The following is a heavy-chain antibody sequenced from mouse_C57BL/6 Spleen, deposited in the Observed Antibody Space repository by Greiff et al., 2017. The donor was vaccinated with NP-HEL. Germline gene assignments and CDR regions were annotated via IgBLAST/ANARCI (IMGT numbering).Heavy chain of an antibody. J-gene: IGHJ2*01. D-gene: IGHD4-1*01. CDR1: GFTFSSYA. V-gene: IGHV5-4*01. CDR2: ISDGGSYT. CDR3: ARDWDFDY. Sequence: VQLKESGGGLVKPGGSLKLSCAASGFTFSSYAMSWVRQTPEKRLEWVATISDGGSYTYYPDNVKGRFTISRDNAKNNLYLQMSHLKSEDTAMYYCARDWDFDYWGQGTTLTVSS.